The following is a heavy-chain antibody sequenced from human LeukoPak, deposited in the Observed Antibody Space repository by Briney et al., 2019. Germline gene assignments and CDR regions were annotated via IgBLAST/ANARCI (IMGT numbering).Heavy chain of an antibody. CDR2: ISSTSSTI. CDR3: TPHRDGNYPFDY. D-gene: IGHD1-7*01. V-gene: IGHV3-48*02. Sequence: GGSLRLSCAASGFTFSSYGMHWVRQAPGKGLEWVSYISSTSSTIYYADSVKGRFTISRDSAKNSLYLQMSSLRDDDTAVYYCTPHRDGNYPFDYWGQGTLVTVST. CDR1: GFTFSSYG. J-gene: IGHJ4*02.